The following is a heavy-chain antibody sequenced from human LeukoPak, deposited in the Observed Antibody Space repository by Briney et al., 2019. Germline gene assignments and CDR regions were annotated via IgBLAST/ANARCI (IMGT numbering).Heavy chain of an antibody. CDR3: AKDDTVLMAFDI. J-gene: IGHJ3*02. CDR1: GFTFGSYA. CDR2: IRNSGATA. V-gene: IGHV3-23*01. Sequence: PGGSLRLSCAASGFTFGSYAMSWVRQAPGKGLEWVSAIRNSGATAHYADFVKGRFTISRDNSRNTLYLQMNSPRAEDTAVYYCAKDDTVLMAFDIWGQGTMVTVSS. D-gene: IGHD4-23*01.